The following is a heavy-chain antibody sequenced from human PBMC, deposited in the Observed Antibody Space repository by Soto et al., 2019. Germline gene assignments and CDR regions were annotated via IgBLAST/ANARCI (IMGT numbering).Heavy chain of an antibody. J-gene: IGHJ6*02. V-gene: IGHV2-70*13. CDR3: ARTYYDIRRYYYGMDV. CDR2: IDWGDDK. Sequence: SGPTLVNPTQTLTLTCTLSGFSLSPSGMCVSWVRQPPGKALEWLALIDWGDDKYYSPSLKTRLTISKDTSKNQVVLTMTKMDPADTATYYCARTYYDIRRYYYGMDVWGQGTTVTVSS. D-gene: IGHD3-9*01. CDR1: GFSLSPSGMC.